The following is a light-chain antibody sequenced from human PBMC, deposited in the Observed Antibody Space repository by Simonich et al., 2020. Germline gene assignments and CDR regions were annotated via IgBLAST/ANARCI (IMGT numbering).Light chain of an antibody. J-gene: IGKJ4*01. V-gene: IGKV2-28*01. CDR1: QILLHSNVYNY. Sequence: DIVMTQSPLSLPVTHGEPASISCRSSQILLHSNVYNYLDWYLQKPGQSPQLLIYLGSNRASGVPDRFSGSGSGTDFTLKISRVEAEDVGVYYCMQALQTPPTFGGGTKVEIK. CDR2: LGS. CDR3: MQALQTPPT.